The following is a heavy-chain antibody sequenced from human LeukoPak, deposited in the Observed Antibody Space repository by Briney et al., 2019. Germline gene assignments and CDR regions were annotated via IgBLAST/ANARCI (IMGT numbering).Heavy chain of an antibody. CDR3: AKLLRGVVVPYFDS. D-gene: IGHD3-10*01. J-gene: IGHJ4*02. CDR2: ISYDGSNK. CDR1: GFTFSSYA. V-gene: IGHV3-30*01. Sequence: GGSLRLSCAASGFTFSSYAMHWVRQAPGKGLEWVAVISYDGSNKYYADSVKGRFTISRDNSKNTLYLQMNSLRAEDTAVYYCAKLLRGVVVPYFDSWGQGTLVTVSS.